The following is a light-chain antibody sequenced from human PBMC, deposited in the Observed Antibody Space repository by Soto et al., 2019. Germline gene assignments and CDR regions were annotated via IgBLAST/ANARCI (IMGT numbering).Light chain of an antibody. J-gene: IGKJ1*01. CDR2: KAS. Sequence: IQMTQPPSTLSASVGDRVTITCRASQTISNWLAWYQQKPGQAPKLLIYKASTLESGVPSRFSGSGSGTEFTLTISSMQPEDFATYYCQQYNSYSQTFGQGTKVAIK. V-gene: IGKV1-5*03. CDR3: QQYNSYSQT. CDR1: QTISNW.